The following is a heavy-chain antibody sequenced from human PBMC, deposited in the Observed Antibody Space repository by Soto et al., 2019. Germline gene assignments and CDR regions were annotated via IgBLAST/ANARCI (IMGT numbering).Heavy chain of an antibody. CDR1: GGSISSYY. J-gene: IGHJ6*03. V-gene: IGHV4-59*08. Sequence: SETLSLTCTVSGGSISSYYWSLIRQPPGKGLEWIGYIYYSGSTNYNPSLKSRVTISVDTSKNQFSLKLSSVTAADTAVYYCARQPTTAYYYYYYMDVWGKGTTVTVSS. CDR3: ARQPTTAYYYYYYMDV. CDR2: IYYSGST. D-gene: IGHD1-1*01.